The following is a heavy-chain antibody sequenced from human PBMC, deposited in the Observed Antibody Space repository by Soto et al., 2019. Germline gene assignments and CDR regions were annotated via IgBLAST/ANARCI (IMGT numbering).Heavy chain of an antibody. CDR1: GGSINNYY. V-gene: IGHV4-59*01. CDR3: ARVGCTSTNCYFSSDGRGWFDP. D-gene: IGHD2-2*01. Sequence: ASETLSLTCTDSGGSINNYYWSWIRQPPGKGLEWIGYIYYSGGTNYNPSLKSRVTISVDTSKDQFSLKLSSVTAADTAVYYCARVGCTSTNCYFSSDGRGWFDPWGQGTLVTDSS. CDR2: IYYSGGT. J-gene: IGHJ5*02.